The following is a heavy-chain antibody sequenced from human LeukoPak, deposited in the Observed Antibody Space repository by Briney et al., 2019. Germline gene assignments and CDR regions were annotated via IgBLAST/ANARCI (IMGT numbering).Heavy chain of an antibody. D-gene: IGHD1-1*01. J-gene: IGHJ3*01. Sequence: GGSLRLSCAASGFTFSRNWMHWVRQGSGKGLVWVSRIKYDGTYANYADSVKGRFTISRDNARNTLYLQMNSLRAEDTAVYFCVRDNDRYSFDVWGQGTKVTVSS. CDR3: VRDNDRYSFDV. V-gene: IGHV3-74*01. CDR2: IKYDGTYA. CDR1: GFTFSRNW.